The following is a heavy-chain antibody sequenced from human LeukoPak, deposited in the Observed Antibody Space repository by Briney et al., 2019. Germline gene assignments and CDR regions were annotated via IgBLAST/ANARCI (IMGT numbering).Heavy chain of an antibody. CDR2: ILFDGSNK. Sequence: PGESLRLSCAASGFSFSIFGMHWVRQAPGKGLEWVSFILFDGSNKYYADSVKGRFTISRDNSKNTLYLQMNSLRTEDTAAYYCAKDRNSKSNYYMDVWGKGTTVTVSS. D-gene: IGHD3-10*01. CDR3: AKDRNSKSNYYMDV. J-gene: IGHJ6*03. CDR1: GFSFSIFG. V-gene: IGHV3-30*02.